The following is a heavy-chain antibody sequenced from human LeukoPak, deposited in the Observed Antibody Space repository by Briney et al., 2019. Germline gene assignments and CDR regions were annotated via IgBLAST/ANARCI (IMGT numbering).Heavy chain of an antibody. Sequence: GASVKVSCKASGYTFSSHAITWVRQAPGQGPEWMGWISTYNDNRNYAQKVQGRVTMTTDTSTSTAYMELKSLRADDTAVYYCARVGPHDYDNVWGNSNDYWGQGTLVTVSS. CDR2: ISTYNDNR. J-gene: IGHJ4*02. CDR3: ARVGPHDYDNVWGNSNDY. V-gene: IGHV1-18*01. CDR1: GYTFSSHA. D-gene: IGHD3-16*01.